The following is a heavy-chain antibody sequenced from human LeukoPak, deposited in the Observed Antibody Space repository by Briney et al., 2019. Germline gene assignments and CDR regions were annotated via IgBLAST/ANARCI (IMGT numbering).Heavy chain of an antibody. CDR3: AKRTRRYSSGWYVFDY. CDR1: GFTFSSYA. J-gene: IGHJ4*02. D-gene: IGHD6-19*01. CDR2: ISGSGGST. Sequence: PGGSLRLSCAASGFTFSSYAMSWVRQAPGKGLEWVSAISGSGGSTYYADSVKGRFTISRDHSKNTLYLQMNSLRAEDTAVYYCAKRTRRYSSGWYVFDYWGQGTLVTVSS. V-gene: IGHV3-23*01.